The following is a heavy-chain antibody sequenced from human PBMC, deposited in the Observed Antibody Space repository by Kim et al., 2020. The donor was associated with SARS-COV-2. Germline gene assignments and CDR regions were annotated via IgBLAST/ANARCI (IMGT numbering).Heavy chain of an antibody. CDR1: GFTLSSYW. CDR2: IHQDGREK. CDR3: ARDPAEALARGWFDR. Sequence: GGSLRLSCAASGFTLSSYWMSWVRQAPGKGLEWVANIHQDGREKYYVYSVRGRFTISRDNAKNSLFLQMNSLRAEDTAVYYCARDPAEALARGWFDRWG. V-gene: IGHV3-7*05. D-gene: IGHD3-10*01. J-gene: IGHJ5*02.